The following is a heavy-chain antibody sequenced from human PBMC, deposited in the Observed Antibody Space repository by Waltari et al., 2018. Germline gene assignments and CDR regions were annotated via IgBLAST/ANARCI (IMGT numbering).Heavy chain of an antibody. CDR3: ARHIYSSGWYYYFDH. D-gene: IGHD6-19*01. J-gene: IGHJ4*02. CDR1: GYTFSGYW. Sequence: EVQLVQSGAEVKKPGESLKISCKGSGYTFSGYWIAWVRRTPGKGLEWLGMLDPHISDLRYSPSFQGRVIVSVDKSITTAYLQWSSLEASDTAMYYCARHIYSSGWYYYFDHWGQGTLVTVSS. CDR2: LDPHISDL. V-gene: IGHV5-51*01.